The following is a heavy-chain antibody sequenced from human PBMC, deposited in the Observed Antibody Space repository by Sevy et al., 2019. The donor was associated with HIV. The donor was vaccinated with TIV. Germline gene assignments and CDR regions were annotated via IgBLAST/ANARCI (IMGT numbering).Heavy chain of an antibody. V-gene: IGHV3-33*01. CDR3: AREDLRVAGIGYYFHS. D-gene: IGHD6-19*01. Sequence: GGSLRLSCAASGFSISGYGMHWVRQAPGKGLEWVAVIWYDGTNKEYADSVKGRFTISRDNSKNTLYLQMNSLRAEDTAVYYWAREDLRVAGIGYYFHSWGQGSLVTVSS. CDR2: IWYDGTNK. CDR1: GFSISGYG. J-gene: IGHJ4*02.